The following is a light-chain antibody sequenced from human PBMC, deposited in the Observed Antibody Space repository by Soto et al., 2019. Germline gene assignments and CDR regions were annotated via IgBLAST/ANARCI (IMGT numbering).Light chain of an antibody. V-gene: IGKV1-5*01. CDR2: DAS. Sequence: DIQMTQSPSTLSASVGDRVTITCRASQSISSWLAWYQQRPGKAPKLLIYDASNLESGVPSRFSGSGSGTEFTLTISSLQPDDFATYSCQQYNSFSRTVGHGTKVEIK. CDR3: QQYNSFSRT. J-gene: IGKJ1*01. CDR1: QSISSW.